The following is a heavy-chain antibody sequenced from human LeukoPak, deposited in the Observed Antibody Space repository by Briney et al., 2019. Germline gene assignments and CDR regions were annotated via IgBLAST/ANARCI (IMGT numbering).Heavy chain of an antibody. V-gene: IGHV4-34*01. Sequence: SETLSLTCAVYGGSFSGYYWSWIRQPPGKGLEWIGEINHSGSTNYNPSLKSRVTISVDTSKNQFSLKLSSVTAADTAVYYCASRLNYFDYWGQGTLVTVSS. CDR1: GGSFSGYY. CDR2: INHSGST. D-gene: IGHD1-1*01. J-gene: IGHJ4*02. CDR3: ASRLNYFDY.